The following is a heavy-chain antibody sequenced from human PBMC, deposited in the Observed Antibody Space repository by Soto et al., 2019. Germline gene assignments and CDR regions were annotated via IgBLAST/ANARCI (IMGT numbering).Heavy chain of an antibody. Sequence: VASVKVSCKASGYTFTGYYMHWVRQAPGQGLEWMGWINPNSGGTNYAQKFQGRVTMTRDTSISTAYMELSRLRSDDTAVYYCARDPGIAVAGTSYWGQGTLVTVSS. J-gene: IGHJ4*02. V-gene: IGHV1-2*02. CDR1: GYTFTGYY. CDR3: ARDPGIAVAGTSY. D-gene: IGHD6-19*01. CDR2: INPNSGGT.